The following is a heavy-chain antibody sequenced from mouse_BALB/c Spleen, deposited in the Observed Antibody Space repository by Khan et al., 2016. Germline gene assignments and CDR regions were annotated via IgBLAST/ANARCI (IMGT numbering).Heavy chain of an antibody. J-gene: IGHJ2*01. CDR3: ARGNAYYDYDY. Sequence: VQLQESGAELARPGASVKLSCKASGYTFTSYWMQWVKQGPGQGLEWIGATYPGAGNTGYTQNFKGKATLTADRSSSTAYMQLSSLASEDSAVYYCARGNAYYDYDYWGQGTTLTVSS. CDR2: TYPGAGNT. V-gene: IGHV1-87*01. D-gene: IGHD2-4*01. CDR1: GYTFTSYW.